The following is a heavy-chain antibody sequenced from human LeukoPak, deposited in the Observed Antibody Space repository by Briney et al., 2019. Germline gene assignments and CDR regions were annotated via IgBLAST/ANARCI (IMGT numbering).Heavy chain of an antibody. J-gene: IGHJ5*02. CDR2: IYYSGST. CDR1: GGSISSSSYY. D-gene: IGHD2-15*01. Sequence: PSETLSLTCTVSGGSISSSSYYWGWIRQPPGKGLEWIGSIYYSGSTYYNPSLKSRVTISVDTSKNQFSLKLSSVTAADTAVYYCARHYHCSGGSCYPTHDNWFDPWGQGTLVTVSS. V-gene: IGHV4-39*01. CDR3: ARHYHCSGGSCYPTHDNWFDP.